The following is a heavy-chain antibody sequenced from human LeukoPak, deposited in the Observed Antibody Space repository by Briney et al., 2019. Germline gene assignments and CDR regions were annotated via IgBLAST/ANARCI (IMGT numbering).Heavy chain of an antibody. V-gene: IGHV4-59*01. CDR2: IYYSGST. CDR1: GGSFSGYY. CDR3: ARAKGNWFDP. J-gene: IGHJ5*02. Sequence: SETLSLTCAVYGGSFSGYYWSWIRQPPGKGLEWIGYIYYSGSTNYNPPLKSRVPIPADTSKTQFSLKLSSVTAPDTAVYYCARAKGNWFDPWGQGTLVTVSS.